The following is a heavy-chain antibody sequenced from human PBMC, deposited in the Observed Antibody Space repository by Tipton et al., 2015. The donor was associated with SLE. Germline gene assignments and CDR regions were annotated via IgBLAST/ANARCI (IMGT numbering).Heavy chain of an antibody. J-gene: IGHJ4*02. D-gene: IGHD6-13*01. V-gene: IGHV4-38-2*02. Sequence: TLSLTCIVSRYSISSGYYWGWMRQAPGKELEWIGSFYHSGNTYYNPSLTSRVTISLDTSKNQFSLKLSSVTAADTAVYYCARGEQLAHFDYWGQGTLVTVSS. CDR3: ARGEQLAHFDY. CDR1: RYSISSGYY. CDR2: FYHSGNT.